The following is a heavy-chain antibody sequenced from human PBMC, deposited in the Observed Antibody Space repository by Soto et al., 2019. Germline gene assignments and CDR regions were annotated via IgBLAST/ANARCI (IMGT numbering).Heavy chain of an antibody. Sequence: PGESLKISCKGSGYSFTSYWISWVRQMPGKGLEWMGRIDPSDSYTNYSPSFQGHVTISADKSISTAYLQWSSLKASGTAMYYCARKWRSSSRNYYYYGMDVWGQGTTVTVSS. CDR2: IDPSDSYT. D-gene: IGHD6-6*01. V-gene: IGHV5-10-1*01. J-gene: IGHJ6*02. CDR1: GYSFTSYW. CDR3: ARKWRSSSRNYYYYGMDV.